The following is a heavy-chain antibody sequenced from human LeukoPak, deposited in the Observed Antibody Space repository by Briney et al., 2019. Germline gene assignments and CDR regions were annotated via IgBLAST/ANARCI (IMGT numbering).Heavy chain of an antibody. CDR1: GLPFSSYT. CDR3: ARSVVPAGAWFDP. V-gene: IGHV3-21*01. J-gene: IGHJ5*02. D-gene: IGHD2-2*01. CDR2: ITGGSNYM. Sequence: GGSLRLSCAASGLPFSSYTMNWVRQAPGRGLEWVSSITGGSNYMYYRDSVKGRFTISRDNARNSLYLEMNSLRADDTATYFCARSVVPAGAWFDPWGQGTLVIVS.